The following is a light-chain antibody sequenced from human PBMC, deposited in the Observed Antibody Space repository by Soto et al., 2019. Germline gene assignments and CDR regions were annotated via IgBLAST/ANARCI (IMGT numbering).Light chain of an antibody. Sequence: QSALTQPASVSGSPGQSITISCTGTSSDVGGYNYVSWYQQHPGRAPKLMIYEVNNRPSGVSNRFSGSKSGNTASLTISGLQAEDEAEYYCSSFTGSSTQVLGGGTKLTVL. J-gene: IGLJ3*02. CDR2: EVN. CDR1: SSDVGGYNY. CDR3: SSFTGSSTQV. V-gene: IGLV2-14*01.